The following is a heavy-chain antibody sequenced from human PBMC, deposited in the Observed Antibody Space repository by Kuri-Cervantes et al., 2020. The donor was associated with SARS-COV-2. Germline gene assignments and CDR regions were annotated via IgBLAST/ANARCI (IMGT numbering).Heavy chain of an antibody. V-gene: IGHV4-34*01. D-gene: IGHD3-3*01. CDR1: GGSFSGYY. CDR3: ARGRTYYDFWSGYSRTYNWFDP. Sequence: SETLSLTCAVYGGSFSGYYWSWIRQPPGKGLEWIGETNHSGSTNYNPSLKSRVTVSVDTSKNQFSLKLSSVTAADTAVYYCARGRTYYDFWSGYSRTYNWFDPWGQGTLVTVSS. J-gene: IGHJ5*02. CDR2: TNHSGST.